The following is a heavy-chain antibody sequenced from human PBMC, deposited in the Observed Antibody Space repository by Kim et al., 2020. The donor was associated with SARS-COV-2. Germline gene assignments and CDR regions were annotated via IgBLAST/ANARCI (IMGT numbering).Heavy chain of an antibody. CDR1: GFTFSSYA. CDR3: AKAVRGSSLDWFDP. D-gene: IGHD1-26*01. J-gene: IGHJ5*02. CDR2: ISGSGGST. V-gene: IGHV3-23*01. Sequence: GGSLRLSCAASGFTFSSYAMNWVRQAPGKGLEWVSAISGSGGSTYYTDSVKGRFTISRDNSKNTLYLQMNSLRAEDTAVYYCAKAVRGSSLDWFDPWGQGALVTVSS.